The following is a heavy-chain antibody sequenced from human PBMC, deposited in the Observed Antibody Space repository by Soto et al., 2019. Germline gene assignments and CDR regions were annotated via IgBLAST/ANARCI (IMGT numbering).Heavy chain of an antibody. D-gene: IGHD1-26*01. CDR1: GGSISSNNW. Sequence: QVQLQESGPGLVKPSVTLSLTCAVSGGSISSNNWWHWVRQPPGKGLEWIGEIYHSGGTNYSPSLKSRVTMSVDISKNQFSLSLSSMTAADTAVYYCARERGAGTYQGFDFCGQGTLVTVSS. CDR3: ARERGAGTYQGFDF. J-gene: IGHJ4*02. CDR2: IYHSGGT. V-gene: IGHV4-4*02.